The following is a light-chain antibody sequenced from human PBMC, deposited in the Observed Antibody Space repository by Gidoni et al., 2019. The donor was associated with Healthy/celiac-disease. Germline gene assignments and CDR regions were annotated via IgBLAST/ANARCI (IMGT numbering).Light chain of an antibody. V-gene: IGKV1-39*01. Sequence: DIQMTQSPSSLSASVGDRVTITCRASQSISRYLNWYQQKPGKAPKLLIYGSSTLQSGVPLRFSGSGSGTDSTLTISSVQPEDFATYYCQESFSAGSFGQGTKLEIK. J-gene: IGKJ2*04. CDR1: QSISRY. CDR2: GSS. CDR3: QESFSAGS.